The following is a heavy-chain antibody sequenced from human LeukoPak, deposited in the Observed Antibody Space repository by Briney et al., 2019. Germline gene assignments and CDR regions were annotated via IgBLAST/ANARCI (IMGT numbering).Heavy chain of an antibody. D-gene: IGHD3-22*01. V-gene: IGHV3-21*01. Sequence: GGSLRLSCAASGFTFSSYSLNWVRQAPGKGLEWVSSISSSSSYMYYADSVKGRFTISRDNAKNSLYLQMNSPRAEDTAVYYCARASSSYQGDYWGRGTLVTVSS. CDR2: ISSSSSYM. CDR1: GFTFSSYS. J-gene: IGHJ4*02. CDR3: ARASSSYQGDY.